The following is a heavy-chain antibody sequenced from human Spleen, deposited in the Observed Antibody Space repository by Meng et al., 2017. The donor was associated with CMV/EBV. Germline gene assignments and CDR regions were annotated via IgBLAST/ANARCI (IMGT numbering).Heavy chain of an antibody. J-gene: IGHJ4*02. CDR1: GFTFNDYS. CDR2: ISSSSNYL. CDR3: VSDLKTYYHDSSGSSFDY. V-gene: IGHV3-21*06. Sequence: GESLKISCAASGFTFNDYSMNWVRQAPGKGLEFVSSISSSSNYLYYADSVKGRFTISRDNAKNSLYLQMNSLRAEDTAVYYCVSDLKTYYHDSSGSSFDYWGQGTLVTVSS. D-gene: IGHD3-22*01.